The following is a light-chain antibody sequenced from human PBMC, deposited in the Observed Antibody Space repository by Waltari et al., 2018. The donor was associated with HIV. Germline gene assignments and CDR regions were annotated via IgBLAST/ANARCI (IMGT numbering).Light chain of an antibody. CDR3: AAWDDSLSGWV. Sequence: QSALTQPPSTSGTPGKTVTIPCSGSSSNIGDNYVSWYQQPPGTPPKLLIYRNSQRPSGVRDRFSGSKSGTSASLAINDLRSEDEAEYHCAAWDDSLSGWVFGGGTNLTVL. CDR2: RNS. J-gene: IGLJ3*02. CDR1: SSNIGDNY. V-gene: IGLV1-47*01.